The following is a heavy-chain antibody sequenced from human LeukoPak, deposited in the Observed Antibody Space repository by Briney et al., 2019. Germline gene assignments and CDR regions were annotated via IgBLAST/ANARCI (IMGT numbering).Heavy chain of an antibody. Sequence: SVKVSCKASGGTFSSHAISWVRQAPGQGLEWVGRIIPIFGTTNYAQKFQGRVTITTDESTSTGYMELRSLRSDDTAVYYCARGDSGYDYGFDNWGQGTLVTVSS. V-gene: IGHV1-69*05. J-gene: IGHJ4*02. CDR1: GGTFSSHA. D-gene: IGHD5-12*01. CDR2: IIPIFGTT. CDR3: ARGDSGYDYGFDN.